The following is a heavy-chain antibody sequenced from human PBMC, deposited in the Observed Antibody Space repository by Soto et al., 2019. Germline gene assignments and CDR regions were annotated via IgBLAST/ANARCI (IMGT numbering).Heavy chain of an antibody. Sequence: QVQLQQWGAGLLKPSETLSLTCAVYVGSFSGYYWTWIRQPPGTGLEWIGEINHSGSTNYNPSLKSRVTISVDTSKHQFSLKLTSVTAADTAVYYWARDKITGLFDYWGQGTLVSVSS. CDR2: INHSGST. D-gene: IGHD2-8*02. CDR3: ARDKITGLFDY. V-gene: IGHV4-34*01. J-gene: IGHJ4*02. CDR1: VGSFSGYY.